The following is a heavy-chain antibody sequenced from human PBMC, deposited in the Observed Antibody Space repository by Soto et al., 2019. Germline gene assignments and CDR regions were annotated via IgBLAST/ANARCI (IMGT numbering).Heavy chain of an antibody. V-gene: IGHV4-59*01. J-gene: IGHJ3*02. CDR2: IYYSGST. CDR1: GGSISCYY. D-gene: IGHD3-10*01. Sequence: SETLSLTCTVSGGSISCYYWSWIRQPPGKGLEWIGYIYYSGSTNYNPSLKSRVTISVDTSKNQFSLKLSSVTAADTAVYYCASSYGSGRAFDIWGQGTMVTVSS. CDR3: ASSYGSGRAFDI.